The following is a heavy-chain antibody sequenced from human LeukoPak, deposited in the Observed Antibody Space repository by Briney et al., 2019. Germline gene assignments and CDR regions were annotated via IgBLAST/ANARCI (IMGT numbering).Heavy chain of an antibody. J-gene: IGHJ4*02. V-gene: IGHV4-34*01. CDR1: GGSFSGYY. CDR3: ARGRNYDFWSGYYLYYFDY. CDR2: INHSGST. D-gene: IGHD3-3*01. Sequence: SETLTLTCAVYGGSFSGYYWSWIRQPPGKGLEWIGEINHSGSTNYNPSLKSRVTISVDTSKNQFSLKLSSVTAADTAVYYCARGRNYDFWSGYYLYYFDYWGQGTLVTVSS.